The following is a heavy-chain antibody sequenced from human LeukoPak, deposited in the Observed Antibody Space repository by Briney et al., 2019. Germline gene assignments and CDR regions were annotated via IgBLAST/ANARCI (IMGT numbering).Heavy chain of an antibody. CDR2: ISYDGSNK. V-gene: IGHV3-30*04. D-gene: IGHD3-10*01. CDR1: GFTFSSYA. CDR3: AKDAVRFHRHQYFQH. Sequence: GRSLRLSCAASGFTFSSYAMHWVRQAPGKGLEWVAVISYDGSNKYYADSVKGRFTISRDNSKNTLYLQMNSLRAEDTAVYYCAKDAVRFHRHQYFQHWGQGTLVTVSS. J-gene: IGHJ1*01.